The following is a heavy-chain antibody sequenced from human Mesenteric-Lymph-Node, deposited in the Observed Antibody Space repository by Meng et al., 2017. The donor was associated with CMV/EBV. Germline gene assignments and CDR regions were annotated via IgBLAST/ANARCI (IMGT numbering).Heavy chain of an antibody. Sequence: QVQLTESGPGLVSPSETLSLTCTVSGGSFSSYPWSWSRQPPGKGLEWVGYMSYSGSTNYNPSLKSRITMSLDTSKNQFSLELSSVTAADTAVYYCGRDNWGSIDYWGQGTLVTVSS. V-gene: IGHV4-59*13. CDR1: GGSFSSYP. D-gene: IGHD7-27*01. CDR3: GRDNWGSIDY. CDR2: MSYSGST. J-gene: IGHJ4*02.